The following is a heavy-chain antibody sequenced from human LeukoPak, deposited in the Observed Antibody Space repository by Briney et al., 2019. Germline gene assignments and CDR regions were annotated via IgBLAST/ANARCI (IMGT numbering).Heavy chain of an antibody. V-gene: IGHV1-69*13. Sequence: SVKVSCKASGGTLSSYAISWVRQAPGQGLEWMGGIIPIFGTANYAQRFQGRVTITADESTSTAYMELSSLRSEDTAVYYCARDMGPENYYYYGMDVWGQGTTVTVSS. CDR1: GGTLSSYA. D-gene: IGHD3-10*01. CDR2: IIPIFGTA. J-gene: IGHJ6*02. CDR3: ARDMGPENYYYYGMDV.